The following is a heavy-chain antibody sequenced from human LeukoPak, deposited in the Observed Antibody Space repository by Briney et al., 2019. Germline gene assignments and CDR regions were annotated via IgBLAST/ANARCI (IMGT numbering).Heavy chain of an antibody. V-gene: IGHV1-2*04. CDR1: GYTFTGYY. Sequence: ASVKVSCKASGYTFTGYYMHWVRQAPGQGLEWMGWINPNSGGTNYAQKFQGWVTMTRDTSISTAYMELSRLRSDDTAVYYCARAAGRIQLWLRPYGMDVWGQGTTVTVSS. CDR3: ARAAGRIQLWLRPYGMDV. J-gene: IGHJ6*02. D-gene: IGHD5-18*01. CDR2: INPNSGGT.